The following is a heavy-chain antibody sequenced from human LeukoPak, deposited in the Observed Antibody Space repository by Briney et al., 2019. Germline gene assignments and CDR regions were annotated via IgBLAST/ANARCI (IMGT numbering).Heavy chain of an antibody. CDR2: ISSSSSYI. Sequence: GGSLRLSCAASGFTFSSYSMNWVRQAPGKRLEWVSSISSSSSYIYYADSVKGRFTISRHNAKNSWNLQLNSLRAEETVVYWCARDLGGDSSAMDGAFDIWGQGTMVTVSS. J-gene: IGHJ3*02. D-gene: IGHD3-22*01. V-gene: IGHV3-21*01. CDR3: ARDLGGDSSAMDGAFDI. CDR1: GFTFSSYS.